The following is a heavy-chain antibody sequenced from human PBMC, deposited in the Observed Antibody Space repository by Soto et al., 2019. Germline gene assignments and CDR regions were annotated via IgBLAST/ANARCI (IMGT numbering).Heavy chain of an antibody. V-gene: IGHV4-34*01. J-gene: IGHJ4*02. D-gene: IGHD2-2*01. CDR2: INHSGST. CDR3: ARGYARTSDY. Sequence: SETLSLTCAVYGGSFSGYYWSWIRQPPGKGLEWIGEINHSGSTNYNPSLKSRVTISVDTSKNQFSLKLSSVTAADTAVYYCARGYARTSDYCCPGPLVTLSS. CDR1: GGSFSGYY.